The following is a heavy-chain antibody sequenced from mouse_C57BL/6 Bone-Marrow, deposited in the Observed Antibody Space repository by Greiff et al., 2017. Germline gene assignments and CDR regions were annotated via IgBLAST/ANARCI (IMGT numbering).Heavy chain of an antibody. J-gene: IGHJ1*03. D-gene: IGHD1-1*01. V-gene: IGHV1-5*01. CDR3: TRVTTVPGYWYFDV. Sequence: VQLQQSGTVLARPGASVKMSCKTSGYTFTSYWMHWVKQRPGQGLEWIGAIYPGNSDTSYNQKFKGKAKLTAVTSASTAYMGLSSLTNEDSAVYYCTRVTTVPGYWYFDVWGTGTTVTVSS. CDR1: GYTFTSYW. CDR2: IYPGNSDT.